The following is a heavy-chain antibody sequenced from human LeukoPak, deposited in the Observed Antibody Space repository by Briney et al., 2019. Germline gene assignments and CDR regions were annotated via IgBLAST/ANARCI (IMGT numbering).Heavy chain of an antibody. CDR1: GGSFSGYY. J-gene: IGHJ5*02. V-gene: IGHV4-34*01. CDR2: INHSGST. Sequence: KPSETLSPTCAVYGGSFSGYYWSWIRQPPGKGLEWIGEINHSGSTNYNPSLKSRVTISVDASKNLFALKLSSVTAADTAVYYCARDRYCSGGSCYLGWFDPWGQGTLVTVSS. CDR3: ARDRYCSGGSCYLGWFDP. D-gene: IGHD2-15*01.